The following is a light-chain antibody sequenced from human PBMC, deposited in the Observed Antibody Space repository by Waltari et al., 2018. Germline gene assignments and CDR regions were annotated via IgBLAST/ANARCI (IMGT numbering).Light chain of an antibody. Sequence: SSELTQDPAVSVALGQTVRITCQGDTLRSYYASWYQQKPGQAPVLVIYGKNNRPSGIPDRFSGSSSGNTASLTITGAQAEDEADYFCNSRDSTNHNYVFGTGTKVTVL. CDR3: NSRDSTNHNYV. CDR2: GKN. V-gene: IGLV3-19*01. J-gene: IGLJ1*01. CDR1: TLRSYY.